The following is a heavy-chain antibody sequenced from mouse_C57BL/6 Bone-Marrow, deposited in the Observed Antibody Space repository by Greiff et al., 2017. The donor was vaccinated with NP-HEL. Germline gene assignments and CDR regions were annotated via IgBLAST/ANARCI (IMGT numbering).Heavy chain of an antibody. Sequence: VKLLESGAELVKPGASVKMSCKASGYTFTTYPIEWMKQNHGKSLEWIGNFHPSNDDTKYNEKFKGKATLTVEKSSSTVYLELSRLTSDDSAVDYCARRYYGSSYGFAYWGQGTLVTVSA. D-gene: IGHD1-1*01. CDR1: GYTFTTYP. CDR2: FHPSNDDT. J-gene: IGHJ3*01. V-gene: IGHV1-47*01. CDR3: ARRYYGSSYGFAY.